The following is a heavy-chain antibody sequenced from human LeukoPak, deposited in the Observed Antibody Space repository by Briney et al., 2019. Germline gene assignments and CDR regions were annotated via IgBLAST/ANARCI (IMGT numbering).Heavy chain of an antibody. V-gene: IGHV4-59*01. J-gene: IGHJ4*02. Sequence: SETLSLTCTISGGSISSYFWSWIRQPPGKGLEWIGYIYYTGSTNYNPSLKSRVIISLDTSKNQFSLKLSSVTAADTAVYYCARDRLRWPKIDYWGQGTLVTVSS. CDR1: GGSISSYF. CDR3: ARDRLRWPKIDY. CDR2: IYYTGST. D-gene: IGHD4-23*01.